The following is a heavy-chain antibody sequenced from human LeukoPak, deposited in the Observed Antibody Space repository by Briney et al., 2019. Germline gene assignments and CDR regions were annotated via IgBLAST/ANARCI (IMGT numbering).Heavy chain of an antibody. CDR2: ISGSGGST. CDR3: ARDREWELSWTLWAFDI. J-gene: IGHJ3*02. CDR1: GFTFSSYA. D-gene: IGHD1-26*01. V-gene: IGHV3-23*01. Sequence: GGSLRLSCAASGFTFSSYAMSWVRQAPGKGLEWVSGISGSGGSTYYADSVKGRFTISRDNSKNTLYLQMNSLRAEDTAVYYCARDREWELSWTLWAFDIWGQGTMVTVSS.